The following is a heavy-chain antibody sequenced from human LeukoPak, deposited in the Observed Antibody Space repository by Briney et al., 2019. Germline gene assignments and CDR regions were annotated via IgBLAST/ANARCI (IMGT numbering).Heavy chain of an antibody. J-gene: IGHJ4*02. Sequence: GGSLRLSCAASGFTFSSYAMHWVRQVTGKGLEYVSAISDNGGRTYYANSVKGRFTISRDNSKNTLYLQMGSLRAEDMAVYYCATLTGGSYAHWGQGTLVTVSS. CDR3: ATLTGGSYAH. D-gene: IGHD1-26*01. CDR2: ISDNGGRT. CDR1: GFTFSSYA. V-gene: IGHV3-64*01.